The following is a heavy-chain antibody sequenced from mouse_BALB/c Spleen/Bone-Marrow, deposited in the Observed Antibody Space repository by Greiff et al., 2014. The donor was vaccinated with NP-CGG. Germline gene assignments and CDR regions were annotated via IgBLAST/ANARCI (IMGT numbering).Heavy chain of an antibody. CDR1: GFSITSDYA. CDR2: ISYGGST. Sequence: VQLKESGPGLVKPSQSLSLTCTVTGFSITSDYAWNWIRQFPGNKLEWMGYISYGGSTDYNPSLKSRISITRDTSKNQFFLQLNSVTAEDTATYYCARRYYYFDYWGRGTTLTVSS. V-gene: IGHV3-2*02. CDR3: ARRYYYFDY. J-gene: IGHJ2*01. D-gene: IGHD1-1*01.